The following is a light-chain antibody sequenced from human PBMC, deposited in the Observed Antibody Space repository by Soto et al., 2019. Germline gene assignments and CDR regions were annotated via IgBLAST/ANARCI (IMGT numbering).Light chain of an antibody. J-gene: IGLJ2*01. CDR2: GDT. CDR3: QSYDSALSVYVV. V-gene: IGLV1-40*01. Sequence: QSVLTQPPSMSGAPGQRITISCTGTSSNIGANYDVHWYQQLPGTAPKLLIYGDTNRPSGVPDRFSGSKSGTSASLAITGLQAEDEADYYCQSYDSALSVYVVFGGGTKVTVL. CDR1: SSNIGANYD.